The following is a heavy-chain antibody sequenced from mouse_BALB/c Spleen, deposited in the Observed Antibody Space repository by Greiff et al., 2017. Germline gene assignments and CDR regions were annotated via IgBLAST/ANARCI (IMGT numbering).Heavy chain of an antibody. CDR1: GFTFSSFG. Sequence: EVKVVESGGGLVQPGGSRKLSCAASGFTFSSFGMHWVRQAPEKGLEWVAYISSGSSTIYYADTVKGRFTISRDNPKNTLFLQMTSLRSEDTAMYYCARSYYRYEGAMDYWGQGTSVTVSS. CDR3: ARSYYRYEGAMDY. CDR2: ISSGSSTI. J-gene: IGHJ4*01. D-gene: IGHD2-14*01. V-gene: IGHV5-17*02.